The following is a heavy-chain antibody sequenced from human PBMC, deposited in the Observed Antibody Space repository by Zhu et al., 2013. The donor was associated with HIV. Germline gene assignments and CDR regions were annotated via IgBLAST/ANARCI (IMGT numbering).Heavy chain of an antibody. J-gene: IGHJ6*03. V-gene: IGHV3-30*18. CDR1: GFTFSNYG. CDR2: ISHDGSNK. CDR3: AKSSILRYFDWLLKGYYYYYMDV. Sequence: VQLVESGGGVVQPGRSLRLSCAASGFTFSNYGMHWVRQAPGKGLEWVAVISHDGSNKWYGESVQGRFTISRDNSKNTLNLQMNSLRAEDTAVYYCAKSSILRYFDWLLKGYYYYYMDVWGKGTTVTVSS. D-gene: IGHD3-9*01.